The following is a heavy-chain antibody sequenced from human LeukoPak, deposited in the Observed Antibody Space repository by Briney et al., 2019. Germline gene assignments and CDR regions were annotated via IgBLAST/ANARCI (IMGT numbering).Heavy chain of an antibody. J-gene: IGHJ6*03. D-gene: IGHD6-6*01. CDR1: GYSFTSYW. V-gene: IGHV5-51*01. CDR2: IYPGDSYT. CDR3: ARQDPADSSSSHPLLRYSYYYMDV. Sequence: GESLKISCKGSGYSFTSYWIGWVRQMPGKGLEWMGIIYPGDSYTRYSPSFQGQVTISADKSIITAYLQWSSLKASDTAMYYCARQDPADSSSSHPLLRYSYYYMDVWGKGTTVTVSS.